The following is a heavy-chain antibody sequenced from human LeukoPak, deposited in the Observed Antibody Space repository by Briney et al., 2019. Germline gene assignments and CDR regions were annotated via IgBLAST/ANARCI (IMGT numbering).Heavy chain of an antibody. D-gene: IGHD3-10*01. J-gene: IGHJ6*02. Sequence: PSETLSLTCTVSGGSISSYYWSWIRQPAGKGLEWIGRIYTSGSTNYNPSLKSRVTMSVDTSKNQFSLKLSSVTAADTAVYYCATTMLRGASYYYGMDVWGQGTTVTVSS. V-gene: IGHV4-4*07. CDR1: GGSISSYY. CDR3: ATTMLRGASYYYGMDV. CDR2: IYTSGST.